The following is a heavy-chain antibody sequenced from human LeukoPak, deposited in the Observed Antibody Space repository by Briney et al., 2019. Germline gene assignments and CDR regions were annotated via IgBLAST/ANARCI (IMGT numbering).Heavy chain of an antibody. J-gene: IGHJ4*02. CDR2: ITISGTYI. CDR1: GFILSDYN. D-gene: IGHD2-15*01. Sequence: GGSLRLSCAASGFILSDYNMNWVRQAPGKGLEWVSFITISGTYITYADLVKGRFTISRDNAKNSLYLQMNSLRAEDTAVYYCARDLSATARAYDYWGQGTLVTVSS. CDR3: ARDLSATARAYDY. V-gene: IGHV3-21*01.